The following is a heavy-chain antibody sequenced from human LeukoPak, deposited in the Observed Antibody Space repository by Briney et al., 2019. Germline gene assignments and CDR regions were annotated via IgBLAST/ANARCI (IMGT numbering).Heavy chain of an antibody. Sequence: GGSLRLSCAASGFKFDDYAMHWVRQAPGKGLVWVSRINSDGSSTSYADSVKGRFTISRDNAKNTLYLQMNSLRAEDTAVYYCAREDVLLWFGAPDYWGQGTLVTVSS. J-gene: IGHJ4*02. V-gene: IGHV3-74*01. D-gene: IGHD3-10*01. CDR3: AREDVLLWFGAPDY. CDR1: GFKFDDYA. CDR2: INSDGSST.